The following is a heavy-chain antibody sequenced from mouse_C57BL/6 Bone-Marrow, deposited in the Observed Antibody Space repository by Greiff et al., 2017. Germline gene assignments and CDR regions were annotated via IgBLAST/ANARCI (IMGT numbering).Heavy chain of an antibody. J-gene: IGHJ2*01. V-gene: IGHV1-59*01. CDR2: IDPSDSYT. Sequence: VQLQQSGAELVRPGTSVKLSCKASGYTFTSYWMHWVKQRPGQGLEWIGVIDPSDSYTNYNQKFKGKATLTVDTSSITAYMQLSSLTSEDSAVYNCARGVRPDYWGQGTTLTVSS. CDR3: ARGVRPDY. CDR1: GYTFTSYW.